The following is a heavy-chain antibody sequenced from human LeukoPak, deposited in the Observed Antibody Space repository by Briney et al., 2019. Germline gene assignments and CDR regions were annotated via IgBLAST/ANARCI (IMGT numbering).Heavy chain of an antibody. V-gene: IGHV3-30*03. J-gene: IGHJ4*02. D-gene: IGHD1-26*01. Sequence: PGRSLRLSCAASGFSFSSYGMHWIRQAPGKGLEWVALISHAGSNEYYAGSVKGRFTIARDNSNNTFYLQMNSLRPEDTAVYYCARGGAPAVYFDYWGQGALVIVSS. CDR1: GFSFSSYG. CDR3: ARGGAPAVYFDY. CDR2: ISHAGSNE.